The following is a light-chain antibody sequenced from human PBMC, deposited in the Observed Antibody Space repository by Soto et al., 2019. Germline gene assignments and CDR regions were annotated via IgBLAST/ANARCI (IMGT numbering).Light chain of an antibody. J-gene: IGLJ2*01. V-gene: IGLV2-8*01. CDR2: EVS. Sequence: QSALTQPPSASGSPGQSVTISCTGTSSDVGGYNYVSWYQQHPGKAPKLMIYEVSKRPSGVPDRFSGSKSGTTASLTVSGLQAEDEADYYCSSYAGSNNHVLFGGGTKLTVL. CDR1: SSDVGGYNY. CDR3: SSYAGSNNHVL.